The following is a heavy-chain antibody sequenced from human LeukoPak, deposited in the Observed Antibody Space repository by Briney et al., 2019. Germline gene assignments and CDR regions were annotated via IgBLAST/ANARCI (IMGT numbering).Heavy chain of an antibody. D-gene: IGHD2-2*01. CDR1: GFSFSSYA. J-gene: IGHJ4*02. V-gene: IGHV3-30-3*01. CDR3: ARGPYCSSTSCSANY. CDR2: ISYGGSNK. Sequence: PGRSLRLSCAASGFSFSSYAMHWVRQAPGKGLEWVAVISYGGSNKYYADSVKGRFTISRDNSKNTLYLHMNSLRAEDTAVYYWARGPYCSSTSCSANYWGQGTLVTVSS.